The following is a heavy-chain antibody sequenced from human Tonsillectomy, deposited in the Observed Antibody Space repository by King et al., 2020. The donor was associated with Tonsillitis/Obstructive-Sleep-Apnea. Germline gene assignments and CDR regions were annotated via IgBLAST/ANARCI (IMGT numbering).Heavy chain of an antibody. V-gene: IGHV4-39*01. CDR1: GGSISSSSYY. Sequence: QLQESGPGLVKPSETLSLTCTVSGGSISSSSYYWGWIRQPPGQGLEWIGSIYYSGSTYYNPSLKSRVTISVDTSKNQFSLKLSSVTAADTAVYYCARHRYYYDSSGYSFDYWGQGTLVTVSS. CDR3: ARHRYYYDSSGYSFDY. J-gene: IGHJ4*02. D-gene: IGHD3-22*01. CDR2: IYYSGST.